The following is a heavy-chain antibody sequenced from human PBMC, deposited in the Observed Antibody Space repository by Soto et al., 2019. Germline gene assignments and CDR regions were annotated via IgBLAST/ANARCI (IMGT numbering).Heavy chain of an antibody. J-gene: IGHJ5*02. D-gene: IGHD5-12*01. CDR1: SGSISNTNW. CDR2: IYHTGTT. Sequence: SETLFLTCAVSSGSISNTNWLTWVRQPPGKGLEWIGEIYHTGTTNYNPNLKSRDTISVDKSKNQFSLKLTSVTAADTTVYYCVRDYSGYDYVLLSWGQGTLVTVSS. CDR3: VRDYSGYDYVLLS. V-gene: IGHV4-4*02.